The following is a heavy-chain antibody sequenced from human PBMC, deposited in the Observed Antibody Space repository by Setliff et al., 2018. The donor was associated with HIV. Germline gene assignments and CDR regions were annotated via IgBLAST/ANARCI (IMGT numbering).Heavy chain of an antibody. CDR3: ARVPVAGANWFDP. D-gene: IGHD2-21*01. V-gene: IGHV4-39*01. J-gene: IGHJ5*02. CDR2: VSQRGST. Sequence: SETLSLTCSVSGVYINRTDHYWGWIRQSPGKRLEWIGSVSQRGSTYYNPSLKSRITISVDRSKNLFSLKLISVAAADQGVYYCARVPVAGANWFDPWGLGTLVTVSS. CDR1: GVYINRTDHY.